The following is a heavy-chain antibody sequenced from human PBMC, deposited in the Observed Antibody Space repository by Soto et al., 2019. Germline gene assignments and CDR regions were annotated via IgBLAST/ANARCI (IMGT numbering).Heavy chain of an antibody. CDR2: IYYSGST. Sequence: PSETLSLTCTVSGGSISSSSYYWGWIRQPPGKGLEWIGSIYYSGSTYYNPSLKSRVTISVDTSKNQFSLKLSSVTAADTAVYYCARLSGQPGLYDYVWGSYRWLYGMDVWGQGTTVTVSS. D-gene: IGHD3-16*02. CDR3: ARLSGQPGLYDYVWGSYRWLYGMDV. CDR1: GGSISSSSYY. J-gene: IGHJ6*02. V-gene: IGHV4-39*01.